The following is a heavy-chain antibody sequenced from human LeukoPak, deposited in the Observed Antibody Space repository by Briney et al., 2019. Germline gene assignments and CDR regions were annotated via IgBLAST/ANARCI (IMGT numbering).Heavy chain of an antibody. V-gene: IGHV3-23*01. CDR3: ARAPPGDSGQSADYYYYYMDV. CDR2: ISGSGGST. CDR1: GFTFSSYA. J-gene: IGHJ6*03. D-gene: IGHD4-17*01. Sequence: GGSLRLSCAASGFTFSSYAMSWVRQAPGKGLEWVSAISGSGGSTYYADSVKGRFTISRDNSKNTLYLQMNSLRAEDTAVYYCARAPPGDSGQSADYYYYYMDVWGKGTTVTISS.